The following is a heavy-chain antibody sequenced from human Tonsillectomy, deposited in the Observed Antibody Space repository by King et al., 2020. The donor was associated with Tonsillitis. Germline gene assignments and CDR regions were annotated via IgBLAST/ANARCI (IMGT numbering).Heavy chain of an antibody. CDR2: VGAAGDT. J-gene: IGHJ4*02. D-gene: IGHD2-8*01. CDR1: GFTFTNYD. CDR3: ARGTHGMLDY. V-gene: IGHV3-13*01. Sequence: VQLVESGGGLVQPGGSLRLSCAASGFTFTNYDMHWVRQATGKGLEWVATVGAAGDTYYAASVKGRLTISRENAKNYLYLQMNSLRAGDTAVYYCARGTHGMLDYWGQGTRVTVSS.